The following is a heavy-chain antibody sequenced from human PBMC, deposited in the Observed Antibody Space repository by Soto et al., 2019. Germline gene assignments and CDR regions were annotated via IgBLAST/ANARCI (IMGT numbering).Heavy chain of an antibody. CDR2: ISAYYGST. Sequence: QVQLVQSGPEVKKPGASVKVSCKASGYTFTDFGLIWVRQAPGQGPEWMGWISAYYGSTNYAQKFQDRVTMTRDTSTNTVYMELRSLRPDDTAMYYCAREMPGYCSNSACLPGYWGQGTQVTVSS. J-gene: IGHJ4*02. CDR3: AREMPGYCSNSACLPGY. D-gene: IGHD2-2*03. V-gene: IGHV1-18*01. CDR1: GYTFTDFG.